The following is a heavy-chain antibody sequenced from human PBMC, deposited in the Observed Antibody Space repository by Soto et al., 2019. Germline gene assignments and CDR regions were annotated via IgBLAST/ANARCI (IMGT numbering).Heavy chain of an antibody. Sequence: SETLSLTCTVSGGSINTFYWSWVRQPAGKGLEWIGRIFSSGSTSFNPSLESRVAMSVDTSKNHFSLNLSSVTAADMAVYYCAREGSYSAYNFAHGIQLWSFDFWRQGALVTVPS. J-gene: IGHJ4*02. CDR2: IFSSGST. D-gene: IGHD5-12*01. CDR3: AREGSYSAYNFAHGIQLWSFDF. CDR1: GGSINTFY. V-gene: IGHV4-4*07.